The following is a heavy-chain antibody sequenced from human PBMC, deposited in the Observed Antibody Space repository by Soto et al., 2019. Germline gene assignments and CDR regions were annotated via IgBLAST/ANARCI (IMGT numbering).Heavy chain of an antibody. CDR1: GVTVGNNY. CDR2: TYSGGDT. D-gene: IGHD4-17*01. CDR3: ARNVPVTALGY. V-gene: IGHV3-66*01. Sequence: EVRLVESGGGLVQPGGSLRLSCAASGVTVGNNYMSWVRQAPGKGLEWVSVTYSGGDTRYADSVKGRFTMSRERTKNTVYLQMDIMRAEDTAVYFCARNVPVTALGYWGQGSLVTVSS. J-gene: IGHJ4*02.